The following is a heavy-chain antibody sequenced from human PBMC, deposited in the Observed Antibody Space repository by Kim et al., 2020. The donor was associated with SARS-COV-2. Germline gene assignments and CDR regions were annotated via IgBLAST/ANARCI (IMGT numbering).Heavy chain of an antibody. D-gene: IGHD4-17*01. CDR1: GYNFTSYW. V-gene: IGHV5-51*01. CDR3: TRHIDFGGDYVNRFDP. CDR2: IYPGDSDT. J-gene: IGHJ5*02. Sequence: GESLKISCKDYGYNFTSYWFAWVRQMRGKGLEYMGIIYPGDSDTRYSPSFQGHVTISADKSIITAYLQWNSLKASDTAIYFCTRHIDFGGDYVNRFDPWGQGTVVTVSS.